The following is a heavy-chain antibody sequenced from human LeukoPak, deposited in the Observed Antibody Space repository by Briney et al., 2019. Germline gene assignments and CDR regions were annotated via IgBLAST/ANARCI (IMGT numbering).Heavy chain of an antibody. J-gene: IGHJ4*02. D-gene: IGHD1-26*01. CDR3: AKDRSIGTYYTFDH. Sequence: GGSLRLSCAASGFTFSSYSMNWVRQAPGKGLEWVSSISASAAMTYYADSVKGRFTVSRDNSNNRLYLQMSGLTAADTAVYYCAKDRSIGTYYTFDHWGQGTLVTVSS. V-gene: IGHV3-23*01. CDR2: ISASAAMT. CDR1: GFTFSSYS.